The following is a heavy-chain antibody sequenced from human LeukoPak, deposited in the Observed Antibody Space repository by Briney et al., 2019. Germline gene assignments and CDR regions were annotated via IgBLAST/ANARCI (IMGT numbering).Heavy chain of an antibody. Sequence: GGSLRLSCAASGFTFSNHGMNWVRQAPGKGLEWVSGISPSGDIRCYADSVKGRFTISRDNSKNTLYLEVISLTAEDTAVYYCAKDDAWLRFGEWSQGTLVTVSS. J-gene: IGHJ4*02. CDR1: GFTFSNHG. D-gene: IGHD3-10*01. V-gene: IGHV3-23*01. CDR2: ISPSGDIR. CDR3: AKDDAWLRFGE.